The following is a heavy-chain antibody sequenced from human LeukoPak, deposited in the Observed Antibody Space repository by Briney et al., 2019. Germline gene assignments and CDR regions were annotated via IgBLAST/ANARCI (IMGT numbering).Heavy chain of an antibody. J-gene: IGHJ4*02. Sequence: GGSLRLSCAASGFTFSSYWMSWVRQAPGKGLEWVANIKQDGSEKYYVDSVKGRFTISRDNSKNTLYLQMNSLRAEDTAVYYCAKDDCSGGSCYHSGVLLLWYWGQGTLVTVSS. CDR2: IKQDGSEK. CDR3: AKDDCSGGSCYHSGVLLLWY. D-gene: IGHD2-15*01. V-gene: IGHV3-7*03. CDR1: GFTFSSYW.